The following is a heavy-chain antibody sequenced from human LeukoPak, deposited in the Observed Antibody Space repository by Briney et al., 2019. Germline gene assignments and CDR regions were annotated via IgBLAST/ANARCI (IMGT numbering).Heavy chain of an antibody. CDR2: IGTAGDT. J-gene: IGHJ3*02. Sequence: GGSLRLSCAASGFTFSSYDMHWVRQATGKGLEWVSAIGTAGDTYYPGSVKGRFTISRENAKNSLYLQMNSLRAGDTAVYYCARAPHYYDSSGYYGGLDAFDIWGQGTMVTVSS. CDR3: ARAPHYYDSSGYYGGLDAFDI. V-gene: IGHV3-13*01. D-gene: IGHD3-22*01. CDR1: GFTFSSYD.